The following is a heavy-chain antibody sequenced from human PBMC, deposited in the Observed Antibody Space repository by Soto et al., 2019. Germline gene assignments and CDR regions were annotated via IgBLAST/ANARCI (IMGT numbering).Heavy chain of an antibody. CDR2: ISGSGGST. CDR1: GFTFSSYA. J-gene: IGHJ4*02. Sequence: GGSLRLSCAASGFTFSSYAMSWVRQAPGKGLEWVSAISGSGGSTYYADTVKGRFTISRDNSKNTLFLQMNSLRSEDTAVYYCAKDCSGGSCYDYWGQGTLVTVSS. D-gene: IGHD2-15*01. CDR3: AKDCSGGSCYDY. V-gene: IGHV3-23*01.